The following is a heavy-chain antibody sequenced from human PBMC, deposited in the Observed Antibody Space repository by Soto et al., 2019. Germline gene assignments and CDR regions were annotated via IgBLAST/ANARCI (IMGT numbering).Heavy chain of an antibody. Sequence: SGGGLVQPGGSLRLSCAASGFTFSSYAMHWVRQAPGKGLEYVSVISSNGGSTYYANSVKGRFTISRDNSKNTLYLQMGSLRAEDMAVYYCARTSGYAFDYWGQGTLVTVSS. V-gene: IGHV3-64*01. CDR2: ISSNGGST. CDR1: GFTFSSYA. D-gene: IGHD5-12*01. CDR3: ARTSGYAFDY. J-gene: IGHJ4*02.